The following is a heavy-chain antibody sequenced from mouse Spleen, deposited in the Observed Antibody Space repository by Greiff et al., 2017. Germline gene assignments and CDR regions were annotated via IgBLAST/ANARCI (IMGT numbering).Heavy chain of an antibody. CDR3: ARRVLTGSFYYFDY. D-gene: IGHD4-1*01. CDR1: GYSFTSYY. V-gene: IGHV1-66*01. CDR2: IYPGSGNT. Sequence: QVQLQQSGPELVKPGASVKISCKASGYSFTSYYIHWVKQRPGQGLEWIGWIYPGSGNTKYNEKFKGKATLTADTSSSTAYMQLSSLTSEDSAVYYCARRVLTGSFYYFDYWGQGTTLTVSS. J-gene: IGHJ2*01.